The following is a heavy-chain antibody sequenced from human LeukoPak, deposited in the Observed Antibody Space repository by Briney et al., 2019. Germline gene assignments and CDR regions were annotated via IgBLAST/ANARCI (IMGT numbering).Heavy chain of an antibody. CDR2: INPGGST. J-gene: IGHJ4*02. V-gene: IGHV4-34*01. Sequence: SETLSLTCAFYGGSFSGYYCSWIRQPPGKGLEWIGDINPGGSTNYNPSLKSRVIVSVDTSKNQLSLKLTSVTAADTAVYYCAGDHGSSGYLYWGQGILVTVSP. CDR1: GGSFSGYY. D-gene: IGHD3-22*01. CDR3: AGDHGSSGYLY.